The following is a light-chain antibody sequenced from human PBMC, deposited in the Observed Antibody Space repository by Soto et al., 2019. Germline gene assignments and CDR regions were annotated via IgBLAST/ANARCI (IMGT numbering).Light chain of an antibody. Sequence: EIVMTQSPATLSVSPGERATLSCRASQSVSAYLAWYQQRPGQAPSLPIYDASNRATGIPARFSGSGSGTDFTLTISSLEPEDFAVYYCQQRSNWPLTFSQGTRLEIK. V-gene: IGKV3-11*01. CDR1: QSVSAY. CDR3: QQRSNWPLT. J-gene: IGKJ5*01. CDR2: DAS.